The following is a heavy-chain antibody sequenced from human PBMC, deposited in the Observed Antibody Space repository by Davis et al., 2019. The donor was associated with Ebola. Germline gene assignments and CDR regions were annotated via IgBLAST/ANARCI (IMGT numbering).Heavy chain of an antibody. Sequence: SETLSLTCAVYGGSFSGYYWSWIRQPPGKGLEWIGYIYYSGSTNYNPSLKSRVTISVDTSKNQFSLKLSSVTAADTAVYYCARSTRTTRIFNPWGQGTLVTVSS. CDR2: IYYSGST. V-gene: IGHV4-59*01. D-gene: IGHD1-14*01. CDR1: GGSFSGYY. CDR3: ARSTRTTRIFNP. J-gene: IGHJ5*02.